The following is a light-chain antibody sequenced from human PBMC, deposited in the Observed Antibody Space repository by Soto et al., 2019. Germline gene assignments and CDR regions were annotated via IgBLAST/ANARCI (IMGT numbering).Light chain of an antibody. CDR1: SSNIGAGYD. V-gene: IGLV1-40*01. J-gene: IGLJ2*01. Sequence: QSVLTQPPSVSGAPGQRVTISCTGRSSNIGAGYDVHWYQQLPGTAPKLLINGNSNRPSGVPDRFSGSKYGTSASLASTGLHAEDEADYYCQAYDSSLSAVVFGGGTKVTVL. CDR3: QAYDSSLSAVV. CDR2: GNS.